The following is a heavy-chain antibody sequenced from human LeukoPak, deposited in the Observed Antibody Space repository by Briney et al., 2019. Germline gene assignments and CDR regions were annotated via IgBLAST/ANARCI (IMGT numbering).Heavy chain of an antibody. V-gene: IGHV4-31*03. CDR2: IYYSGST. CDR1: GGSISSGGYY. D-gene: IGHD6-13*01. J-gene: IGHJ6*02. Sequence: SQTLSLTCTVSGGSISSGGYYWSWIRQHPGKGLEWIGYIYYSGSTYYNPSLKSRVTISVDTSKNQFSLKLSSVTAADTAVYYCAKDDRDSSSWSLYYYYGMDVWGQGTTVTVSS. CDR3: AKDDRDSSSWSLYYYYGMDV.